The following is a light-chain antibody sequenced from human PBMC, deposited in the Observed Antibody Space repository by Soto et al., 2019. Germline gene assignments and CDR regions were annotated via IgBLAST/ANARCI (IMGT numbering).Light chain of an antibody. CDR2: DAS. CDR1: QSVRSS. CDR3: QQRSNWPPEVT. Sequence: EIVLTQSPDTLSLSPGERATLSCRASQSVRSSLAWYQQKPGQAPRLLIYDASNRATGIPARFSGSGSGTDFTLTIRSLEHEDVAGYYCQQRSNWPPEVTFGPGTKVDIK. J-gene: IGKJ3*01. V-gene: IGKV3-11*01.